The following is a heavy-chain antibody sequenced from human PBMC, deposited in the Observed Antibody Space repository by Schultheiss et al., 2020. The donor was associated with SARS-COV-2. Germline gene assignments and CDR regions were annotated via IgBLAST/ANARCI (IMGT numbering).Heavy chain of an antibody. J-gene: IGHJ5*02. CDR1: GFTFSAYA. Sequence: GGSLRLSCAASGFTFSAYAMHWVRQAPGKGLVWVSRIKSDGSSTTYADPVKGRFTISRDNANNLLYLQMNSLRVEDTAVYYCARGYYGDYSSSWFDPWGQGTLVTVSS. V-gene: IGHV3-74*01. D-gene: IGHD4-17*01. CDR3: ARGYYGDYSSSWFDP. CDR2: IKSDGSST.